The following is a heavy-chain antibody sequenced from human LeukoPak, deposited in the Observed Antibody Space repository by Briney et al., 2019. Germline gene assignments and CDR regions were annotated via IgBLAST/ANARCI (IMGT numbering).Heavy chain of an antibody. V-gene: IGHV3-21*01. J-gene: IGHJ5*02. CDR3: ARGQWAYYYGSGRSPDWFDP. CDR2: ISSSSSYI. Sequence: GGSLRLSCAASGFTFSSYSMNWVRQAPGKGLEWVSSISSSSSYIYYADSVKGRFTISRDNAKNSLYLQTNSLRAEDTAVYYCARGQWAYYYGSGRSPDWFDPWGQGTLVTVSS. CDR1: GFTFSSYS. D-gene: IGHD3-10*01.